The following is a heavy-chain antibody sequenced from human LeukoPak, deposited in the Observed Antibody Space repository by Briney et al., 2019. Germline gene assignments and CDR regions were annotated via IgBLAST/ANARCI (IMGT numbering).Heavy chain of an antibody. CDR1: GFSFTTYW. J-gene: IGHJ3*02. Sequence: GGSLRLSCAASGFSFTTYWMGWVRQAPGKGLEWVSSISSSSSYIYYADSMKGRFTISRDNAKNSLYLQMNSLRADDTAVYYCARETYCSGGSCYKGNAFDIWGQGTMVTVSS. CDR2: ISSSSSYI. CDR3: ARETYCSGGSCYKGNAFDI. D-gene: IGHD2-15*01. V-gene: IGHV3-21*01.